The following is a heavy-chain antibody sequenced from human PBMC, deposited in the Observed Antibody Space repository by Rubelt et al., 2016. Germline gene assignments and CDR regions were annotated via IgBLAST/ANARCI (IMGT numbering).Heavy chain of an antibody. CDR3: ARLRGGTDY. Sequence: QVQLQESGPGLVKPSETLSLTCTVSGGSISSYYCSWIRQPPGKGLEWIGYIYYSGSSNYHPSLTCRVIMSVDTSKNQFSLKLSSVTAADTAGYYCARLRGGTDYWGQGTLVTVSS. CDR1: GGSISSYY. D-gene: IGHD3-10*01. J-gene: IGHJ4*02. V-gene: IGHV4-59*08. CDR2: IYYSGSS.